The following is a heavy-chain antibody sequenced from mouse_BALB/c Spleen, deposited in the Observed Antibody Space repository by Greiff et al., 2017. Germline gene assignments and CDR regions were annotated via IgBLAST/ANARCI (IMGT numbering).Heavy chain of an antibody. V-gene: IGHV1-9*01. J-gene: IGHJ3*01. Sequence: QVQLKESGAELMQPGASVKISCKATGYTFSSYWIEWVKQRPGHGLEWIGEILPGSGSTNYNEKFKGKATFTADTSSNTAYMQRSSLTSEDSAVYACAHSGGDDGSSLFAYWGQGTLVTVSA. CDR1: GYTFSSYW. CDR2: ILPGSGST. D-gene: IGHD1-1*01. CDR3: AHSGGDDGSSLFAY.